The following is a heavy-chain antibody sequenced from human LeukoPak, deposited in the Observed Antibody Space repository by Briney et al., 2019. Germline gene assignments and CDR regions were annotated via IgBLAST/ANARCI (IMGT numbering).Heavy chain of an antibody. Sequence: GGSLRLSCAASGFTFSSYAMHWVRQAPGKGLGWVAVISYDGSNKYYADSVKGRFTISRDNSKNTLYLQMNSLRAEDTAVYYFARERTYYYYYMDVWGKGTTVTVSS. CDR1: GFTFSSYA. CDR3: ARERTYYYYYMDV. CDR2: ISYDGSNK. J-gene: IGHJ6*03. V-gene: IGHV3-30*04.